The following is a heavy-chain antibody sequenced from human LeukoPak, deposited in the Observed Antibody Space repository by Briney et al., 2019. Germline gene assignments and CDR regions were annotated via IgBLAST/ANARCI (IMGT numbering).Heavy chain of an antibody. Sequence: SETLSLTCTVSGGSISSGGYYWSWIRQHPGKGLEWIGYIYYSGSTYYNPPLKSRVTISVDTSKNQFSLKLSSVTAADTAVYYCARGNVYGDYVPWGQGTLVTVSS. V-gene: IGHV4-31*03. J-gene: IGHJ5*02. CDR1: GGSISSGGYY. CDR2: IYYSGST. D-gene: IGHD4-17*01. CDR3: ARGNVYGDYVP.